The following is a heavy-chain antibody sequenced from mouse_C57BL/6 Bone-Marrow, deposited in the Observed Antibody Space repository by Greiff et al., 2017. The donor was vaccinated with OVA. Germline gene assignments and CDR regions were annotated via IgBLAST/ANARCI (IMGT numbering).Heavy chain of an antibody. D-gene: IGHD4-1*01. CDR3: AGCWEWAMDD. Sequence: QVQLQQPGAELVKPGASVKMSCKASGYTFTSYWITWVKQRPGQGLEWIGDIYPGSGSTNYNEKFKSKATLTVDTSSSTAYMQLSSLASEDSAVYESAGCWEWAMDDWGQGTSVTVSS. CDR1: GYTFTSYW. J-gene: IGHJ4*01. CDR2: IYPGSGST. V-gene: IGHV1-55*01.